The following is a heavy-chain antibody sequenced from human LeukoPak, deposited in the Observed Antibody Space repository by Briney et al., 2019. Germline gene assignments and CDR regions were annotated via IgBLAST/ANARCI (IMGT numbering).Heavy chain of an antibody. CDR1: GFTVSSNY. D-gene: IGHD3-16*02. V-gene: IGHV3-53*01. CDR3: ARDSLSEGYYFGY. J-gene: IGHJ4*02. Sequence: PGGSLRLSCAASGFTVSSNYMSWVRQAPGKGLEWVSVIYSGGSTYYADSVKGRFTISRDNSKNTLYLQMNSLRAEDTAVYYCARDSLSEGYYFGYWGQRTLVTVSS. CDR2: IYSGGST.